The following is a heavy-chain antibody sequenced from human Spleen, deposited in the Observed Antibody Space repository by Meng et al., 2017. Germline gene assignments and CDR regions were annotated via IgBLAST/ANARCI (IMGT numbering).Heavy chain of an antibody. CDR1: GFTFSNTW. J-gene: IGHJ4*02. Sequence: GESLKISCATSGFTFSNTWMNWVRQNPGKGLEWVGRIRTKAEGETTDYAAPVNDRFTISRDDSTNTLFLQMNSLITEDTAVYFCATGAAAADHWGQGTLVTVSS. CDR2: IRTKAEGETT. D-gene: IGHD6-13*01. CDR3: ATGAAAADH. V-gene: IGHV3-15*01.